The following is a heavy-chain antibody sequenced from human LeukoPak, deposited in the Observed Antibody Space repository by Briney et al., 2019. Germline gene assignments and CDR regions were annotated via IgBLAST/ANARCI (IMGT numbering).Heavy chain of an antibody. D-gene: IGHD3-3*01. V-gene: IGHV3-23*01. J-gene: IGHJ4*02. CDR1: GFTFSSYA. CDR2: ISGSGGST. CDR3: AKDTIFGAVPDY. Sequence: GGSLRLSCAASGFTFSSYAMSWVRQAPGKGLEWVSAISGSGGSTYYADSVKGRFTISRDNSKNTLYLQMNTLRAEDTDVYYCAKDTIFGAVPDYWGQGTLVTVSS.